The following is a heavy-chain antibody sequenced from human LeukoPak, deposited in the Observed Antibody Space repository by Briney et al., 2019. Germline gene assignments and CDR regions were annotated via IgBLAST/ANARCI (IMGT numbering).Heavy chain of an antibody. Sequence: SETLSLTCTVSGGSISSSNYYWGWIRQPPGKGLEWIGSIYYSGSTYYNPSLKSRVTISVDTSKNQFSLKLSSVTAADTAVYYCARDPFITIFGVVIRRDYWGQGTLVTVSS. V-gene: IGHV4-39*07. CDR2: IYYSGST. CDR1: GGSISSSNYY. CDR3: ARDPFITIFGVVIRRDY. D-gene: IGHD3-3*01. J-gene: IGHJ4*02.